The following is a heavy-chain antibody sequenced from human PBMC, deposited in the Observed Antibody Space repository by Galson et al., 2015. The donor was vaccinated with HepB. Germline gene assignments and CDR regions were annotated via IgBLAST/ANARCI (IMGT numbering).Heavy chain of an antibody. CDR2: TYYRSKWYN. CDR3: ARDFGVGGGDCLDY. D-gene: IGHD2-21*01. V-gene: IGHV6-1*01. J-gene: IGHJ4*02. Sequence: CAISGDSVSSNSAAWNWIRQSPSRGLEWLGRTYYRSKWYNDYAVSVKSRITINPDTSKNQFSLQLNSVTPEDTAVYYCARDFGVGGGDCLDYWGQGTLVTVSS. CDR1: GDSVSSNSAA.